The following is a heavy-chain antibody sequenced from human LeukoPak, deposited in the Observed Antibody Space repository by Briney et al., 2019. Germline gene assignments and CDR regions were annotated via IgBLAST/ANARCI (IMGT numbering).Heavy chain of an antibody. CDR2: IWYDGSNK. CDR1: GFTFSSYD. J-gene: IGHJ4*02. V-gene: IGHV3-33*01. CDR3: ATTYSAYGSSTSCYGRFDY. Sequence: PGGSLRLSCAASGFTFSSYDMHWVRQASGKGLEWVAVIWYDGSNKYYADSVKGRFTISRDNSKNTLYLQMNSLRAEDTAVYYCATTYSAYGSSTSCYGRFDYWGEGTLVTVSS. D-gene: IGHD2-2*01.